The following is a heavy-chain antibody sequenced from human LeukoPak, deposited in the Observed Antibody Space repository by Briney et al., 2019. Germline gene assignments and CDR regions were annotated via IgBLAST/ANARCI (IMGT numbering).Heavy chain of an antibody. CDR3: ARGPTDYYDSSGYFGPFYYFDY. CDR2: IYQTGST. D-gene: IGHD3-22*01. J-gene: IGHJ4*02. CDR1: GYSISSGYY. Sequence: SETLSLTCTVSGYSISSGYYWGWIRQPPGKGLEWIGNIYQTGSTYYNPSLKSRVTISLDTSKNQFSLKLSSVTAADTAVYYCARGPTDYYDSSGYFGPFYYFDYWGQGTLVTVSS. V-gene: IGHV4-38-2*02.